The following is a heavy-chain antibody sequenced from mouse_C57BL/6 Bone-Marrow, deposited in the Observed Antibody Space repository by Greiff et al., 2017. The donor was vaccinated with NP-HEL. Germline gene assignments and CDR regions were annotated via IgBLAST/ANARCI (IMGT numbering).Heavy chain of an antibody. CDR1: GFTFSDFY. Sequence: EVNVVESGGGLVQSGRSLRLSCATSGFTFSDFYMEWVRQAPGKGLEWIAASRNKANDYTTEYSASVKGRFIVSRDTSQSILYLQMNALRAEDTAIYYCARERAYYAMDYWGQGTSVTVSS. CDR2: SRNKANDYTT. CDR3: ARERAYYAMDY. V-gene: IGHV7-1*01. J-gene: IGHJ4*01.